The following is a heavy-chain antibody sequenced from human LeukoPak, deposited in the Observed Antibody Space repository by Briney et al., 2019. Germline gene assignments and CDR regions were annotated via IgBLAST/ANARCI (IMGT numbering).Heavy chain of an antibody. CDR1: GFTFSDYY. CDR3: ARVGRRVAVAGNAFDI. Sequence: GGSLRLSCAASGFTFSDYYMSWIRQAPGKGLEWVSYLSSSSSYTNYADSVKGRFTISRDNAKNSLYLQMNSLRAEDTAVYYYARVGRRVAVAGNAFDIWGQGTMVTVSS. D-gene: IGHD6-19*01. CDR2: LSSSSSYT. J-gene: IGHJ3*02. V-gene: IGHV3-11*06.